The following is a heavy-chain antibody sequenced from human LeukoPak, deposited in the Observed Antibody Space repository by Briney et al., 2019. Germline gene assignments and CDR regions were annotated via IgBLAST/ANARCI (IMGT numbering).Heavy chain of an antibody. D-gene: IGHD6-19*01. CDR3: ARGVRYGYSSGWQKYNWFDP. CDR1: GGSISSGDYY. CDR2: IYYSGST. J-gene: IGHJ5*02. Sequence: SETLSLTCTVSGGSISSGDYYWSWIRQPPGKGLEWIGNIYYSGSTYYNPSLKSRVTISVDTSKNQFSLKLSSVTAADTAVYYCARGVRYGYSSGWQKYNWFDPWGQGTLVTVSS. V-gene: IGHV4-30-4*01.